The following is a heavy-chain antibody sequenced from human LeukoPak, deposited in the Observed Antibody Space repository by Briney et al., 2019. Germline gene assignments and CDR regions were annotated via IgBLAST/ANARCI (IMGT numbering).Heavy chain of an antibody. CDR1: DYSISSGYY. Sequence: SETLSLTCAVSDYSISSGYYWGWIRQPPGKGLEWIGSIYHSGSTYYNPSLKSRVTISVDTSKNQFSLKLSSVTAADTAVYYCARAAIKLYSYPFDYWGQGTLVTVSS. V-gene: IGHV4-38-2*01. CDR2: IYHSGST. J-gene: IGHJ4*02. D-gene: IGHD5-18*01. CDR3: ARAAIKLYSYPFDY.